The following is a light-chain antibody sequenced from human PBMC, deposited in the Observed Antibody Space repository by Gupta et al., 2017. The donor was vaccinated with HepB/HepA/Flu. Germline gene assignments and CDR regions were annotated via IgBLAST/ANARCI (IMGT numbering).Light chain of an antibody. CDR1: NIGSKN. V-gene: IGLV3-9*01. J-gene: IGLJ2*01. Sequence: SYELTQPLSGSVALGQTARITCGGNNIGSKNVHWYQQKPGQAPLLVIYRDSNRPSGNPERFSGSNSGNTATLTISRAQAGDEADYYCQVWDSSTAAVFGGGTKLTVL. CDR3: QVWDSSTAAV. CDR2: RDS.